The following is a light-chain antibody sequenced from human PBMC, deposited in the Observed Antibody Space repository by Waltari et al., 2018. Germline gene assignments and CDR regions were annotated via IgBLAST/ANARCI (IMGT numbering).Light chain of an antibody. CDR3: QQYGSSPPYT. V-gene: IGKV3-20*01. CDR1: QSVSSSY. CDR2: GAS. J-gene: IGKJ2*01. Sequence: EIVLTQSPGTLSLSPGDRATHSCRASQSVSSSYLAWYQQKLGQAPRLLIYGASSRATGIQDRFSGSGSGTDFTLTISRLEPEDFAVYYCQQYGSSPPYTFGQGTKLEIK.